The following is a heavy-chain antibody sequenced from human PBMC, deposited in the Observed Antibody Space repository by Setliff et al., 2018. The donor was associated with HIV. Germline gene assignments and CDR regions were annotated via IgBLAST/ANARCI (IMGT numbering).Heavy chain of an antibody. J-gene: IGHJ3*02. D-gene: IGHD6-19*01. Sequence: HPGGSLRLSCAASGFTFSSYGMHWVRQAPGKGLEWAAVISYDGSNKYYADSVKGRFTISRDNAKNILYLQMNSLRAEDTAVYYCARPMEIGRHPVAGQRDAFAIWGQGAMVTVSS. CDR3: ARPMEIGRHPVAGQRDAFAI. V-gene: IGHV3-30*12. CDR2: ISYDGSNK. CDR1: GFTFSSYG.